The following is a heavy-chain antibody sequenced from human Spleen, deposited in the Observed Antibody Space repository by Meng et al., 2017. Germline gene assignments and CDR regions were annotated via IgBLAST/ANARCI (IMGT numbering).Heavy chain of an antibody. J-gene: IGHJ4*02. V-gene: IGHV4-34*01. CDR1: GGSFSDYY. D-gene: IGHD4-11*01. CDR3: ARGPTTVAHDFDY. CDR2: INHRGNT. Sequence: QVPLQRGGAGLLKPSGTLSLTGVVSGGSFSDYYWSWTRQPPGKGLEWIGEINHRGNTNYNSFLESRVTISVDTSQNSLSLKLSSVTAADSAVYYCARGPTTVAHDFDYWGQGTLVTVSS.